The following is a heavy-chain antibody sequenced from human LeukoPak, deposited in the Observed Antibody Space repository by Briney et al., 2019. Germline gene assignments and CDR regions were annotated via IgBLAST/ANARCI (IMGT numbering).Heavy chain of an antibody. CDR3: ARGRYSSVGMDV. V-gene: IGHV1-8*02. D-gene: IGHD6-19*01. CDR2: MNPNSGNT. J-gene: IGHJ6*02. Sequence: ASVKVSCKASGYTFTSYGISWVRQAPGQGLEWMGWMNPNSGNTGYAQKFQGRVTMTRNTSISTAYMELSSLRSEDTAVYYCARGRYSSVGMDVWGQGTTVTVSS. CDR1: GYTFTSYG.